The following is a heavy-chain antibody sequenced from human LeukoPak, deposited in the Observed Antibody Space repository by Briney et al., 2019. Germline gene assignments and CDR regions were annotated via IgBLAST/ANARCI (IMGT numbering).Heavy chain of an antibody. CDR1: GGSISSGSYY. CDR3: ARGKLAVDY. V-gene: IGHV4-61*02. D-gene: IGHD2-15*01. Sequence: SQTLSLTCTVSGGSISSGSYYWSWIRQPAGKGLEWIGRIYTSGSTNYNPSLKSRGTISMDRSKNQFSLKLRSVTAADTAVYYCARGKLAVDYWGQGTLVTVSS. J-gene: IGHJ4*02. CDR2: IYTSGST.